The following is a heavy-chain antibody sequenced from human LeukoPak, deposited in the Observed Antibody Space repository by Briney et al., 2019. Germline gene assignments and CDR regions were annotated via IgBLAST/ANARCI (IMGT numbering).Heavy chain of an antibody. CDR3: AKEGDGPFDY. D-gene: IGHD5-24*01. CDR2: ISWNSGSI. CDR1: GFTFDDYA. V-gene: IGHV3-9*01. Sequence: GGSLGLSCAASGFTFDDYAMHWVRQAPGKGLEWVSGISWNSGSIGYADSVKGRFTISRDNAKNSLYLQMNSLRAEDTALYYCAKEGDGPFDYWGQGTLVTVSS. J-gene: IGHJ4*02.